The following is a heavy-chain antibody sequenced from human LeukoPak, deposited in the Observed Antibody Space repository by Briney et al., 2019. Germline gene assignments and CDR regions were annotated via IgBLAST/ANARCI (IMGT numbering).Heavy chain of an antibody. V-gene: IGHV4-31*03. Sequence: PSQTLSLTCTVSGGSISSGGYYWSWIRQHPGKGLEWIGYIYYSGSTYFNPSLKSRVTISVDTSKNQFSLKLSSVTAADTAVYYCARGRGIAGFNWFDPWGQGTLVTVSS. CDR3: ARGRGIAGFNWFDP. CDR2: IYYSGST. J-gene: IGHJ5*02. CDR1: GGSISSGGYY. D-gene: IGHD6-13*01.